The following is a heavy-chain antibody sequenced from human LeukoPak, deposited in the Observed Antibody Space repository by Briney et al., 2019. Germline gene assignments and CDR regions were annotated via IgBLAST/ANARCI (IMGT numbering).Heavy chain of an antibody. J-gene: IGHJ4*02. CDR2: ISYDGSNK. V-gene: IGHV3-30*04. CDR1: GFTFSSYA. CDR3: ARDLDY. Sequence: GGSLRLSCAASGFTFSSYAMHWVRQAPGKGLEWVAVISYDGSNKYYADSVKGRFTISRDDSKNTLYLQMNSLRAEDTAVYYCARDLDYWGQGTLVTVSS.